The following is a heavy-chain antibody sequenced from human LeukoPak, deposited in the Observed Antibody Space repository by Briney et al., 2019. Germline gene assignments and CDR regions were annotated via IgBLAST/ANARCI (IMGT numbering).Heavy chain of an antibody. J-gene: IGHJ4*02. Sequence: GSLRLSCVVSGFTFSDHYMDWVRQPPGKGLEWIGSIYYSGSTYYNPSLKSRVTISVDTSKNQFSLKLSSVTAADTAVYYCARHSRASDYWGQGTLVTVSS. CDR3: ARHSRASDY. CDR2: IYYSGST. V-gene: IGHV4-39*01. CDR1: GFTFSDHY.